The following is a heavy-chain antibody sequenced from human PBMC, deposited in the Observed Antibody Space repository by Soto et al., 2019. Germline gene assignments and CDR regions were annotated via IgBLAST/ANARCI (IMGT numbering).Heavy chain of an antibody. CDR2: ITWNSGLL. CDR1: GFTFDDYG. Sequence: EVQLVESGGDLVQPGRSLRLSCAASGFTFDDYGLHWVRQAPGKGLEWVSGITWNSGLLGYADSVRGRFSITRDNAKKSLYLQMNGLRPEDTALYCCVKDGLTSIFGRVYDGVVIWGRGTMVTVSS. J-gene: IGHJ3*02. CDR3: VKDGLTSIFGRVYDGVVI. V-gene: IGHV3-9*01. D-gene: IGHD3-3*01.